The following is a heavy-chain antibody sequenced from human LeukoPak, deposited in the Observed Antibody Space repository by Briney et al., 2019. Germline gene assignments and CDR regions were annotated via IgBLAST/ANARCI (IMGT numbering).Heavy chain of an antibody. J-gene: IGHJ4*02. CDR3: ARHWSWYVDY. Sequence: PSETLSLTCTVPGGSISSTTYFWGWIRQPPGKGLEWIGSIYYSGSPYYNPSLKSRVTISVDTSKNQLSLRLSSVTAADTAVYYCARHWSWYVDYWGQGTLVTVSS. V-gene: IGHV4-39*01. CDR2: IYYSGSP. D-gene: IGHD6-13*01. CDR1: GGSISSTTYF.